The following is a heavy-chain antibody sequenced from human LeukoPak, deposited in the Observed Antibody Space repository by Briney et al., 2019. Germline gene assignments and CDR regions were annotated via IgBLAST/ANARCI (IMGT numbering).Heavy chain of an antibody. D-gene: IGHD1-20*01. V-gene: IGHV3-21*01. CDR3: ASLRITRHYGMDV. J-gene: IGHJ6*02. Sequence: GGSLRLSCAASEFTLSSYTMNWVRQAPGKGLEWVSSISSSSSYIYCAESVKGRFTISRDGAKNSLYLQMNSLRAEDTAVYYCASLRITRHYGMDVWGQGTTVTVSS. CDR2: ISSSSSYI. CDR1: EFTLSSYT.